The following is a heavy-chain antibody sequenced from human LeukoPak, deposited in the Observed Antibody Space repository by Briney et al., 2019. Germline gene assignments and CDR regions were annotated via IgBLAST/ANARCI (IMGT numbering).Heavy chain of an antibody. Sequence: SETLSLTCTVSGGSISSSSYYWGWIRHPPGKGLEWIGSIYYSGSTYYNPSLKSRVTISVDTSKNQFSLKLSSVTAADTAVYYCARFLFVWAGDYWGQGTLVTVSS. D-gene: IGHD3-16*01. CDR3: ARFLFVWAGDY. J-gene: IGHJ4*02. CDR1: GGSISSSSYY. V-gene: IGHV4-39*01. CDR2: IYYSGST.